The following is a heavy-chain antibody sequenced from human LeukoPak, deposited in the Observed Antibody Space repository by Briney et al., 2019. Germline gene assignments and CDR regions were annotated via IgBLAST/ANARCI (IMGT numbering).Heavy chain of an antibody. J-gene: IGHJ4*02. V-gene: IGHV4-59*01. CDR2: IYYSGST. Sequence: SETLSLTCTVPGGSISSSYWSWIRQPPGKGLEWIAYIYYSGSTNFNPSLKSRVTISVDTSKNQFSLKLSSVTAADTAVYYCAKGRDRGDAYNPPWDYWGQGILVTVSS. CDR1: GGSISSSY. D-gene: IGHD5-24*01. CDR3: AKGRDRGDAYNPPWDY.